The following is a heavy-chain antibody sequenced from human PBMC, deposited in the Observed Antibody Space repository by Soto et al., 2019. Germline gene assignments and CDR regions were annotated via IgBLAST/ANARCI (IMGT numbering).Heavy chain of an antibody. D-gene: IGHD3-3*01. CDR3: ARDRHVDPFLVYYGMDV. CDR1: GFTFSSYA. J-gene: IGHJ6*02. CDR2: ISYDGSNK. Sequence: QVQLVESGGGVVQPGRSLRLSCAASGFTFSSYAMHWVRQAPGKGLEWVAVISYDGSNKYYADSVKGRFTISRDNSKNTLYLQMNSLRAEDTAVYYCARDRHVDPFLVYYGMDVWGQGTTVTVSS. V-gene: IGHV3-30-3*01.